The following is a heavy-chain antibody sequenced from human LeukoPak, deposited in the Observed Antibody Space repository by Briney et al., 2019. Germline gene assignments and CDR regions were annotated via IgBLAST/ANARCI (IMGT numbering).Heavy chain of an antibody. Sequence: ASVKVSCKASGYTFTGYYMHWVRQAPGQGLEWMGWINPNNGGTKYAQKFQGRVTMARDTSISTAYMELSRLRSDDTAVYYCARGGGDYSNYEEVVYALDIWGQGTMVTVSS. CDR3: ARGGGDYSNYEEVVYALDI. D-gene: IGHD4-11*01. CDR2: INPNNGGT. V-gene: IGHV1-2*02. J-gene: IGHJ3*02. CDR1: GYTFTGYY.